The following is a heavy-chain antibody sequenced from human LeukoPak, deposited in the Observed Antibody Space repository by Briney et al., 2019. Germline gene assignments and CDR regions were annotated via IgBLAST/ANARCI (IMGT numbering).Heavy chain of an antibody. D-gene: IGHD6-19*01. CDR3: ARGVAVAGTGFDY. Sequence: GSLRLSCAASGFTFSSYSMNWVRQAPGKGLEWVSSISSSSSSYIYYADSVKGRFTISRDNAKNSLYLQMNSLRAEDTAVYYCARGVAVAGTGFDYWGQGTLVTVSS. J-gene: IGHJ4*02. V-gene: IGHV3-21*01. CDR1: GFTFSSYS. CDR2: ISSSSSSYI.